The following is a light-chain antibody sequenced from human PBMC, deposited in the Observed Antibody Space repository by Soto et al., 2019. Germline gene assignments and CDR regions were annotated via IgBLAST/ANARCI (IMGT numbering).Light chain of an antibody. CDR3: SSFASSNTWV. Sequence: QSALTQPHSAPGSPGQSVTISCTGTSSDVGAYNDVSWYQQHAGKAPKLVIYEVTKRPSGVPDRFSGSKSANTASLTVAGLQAEDEADYYCSSFASSNTWVFGGGTKLTVL. CDR1: SSDVGAYND. V-gene: IGLV2-8*01. CDR2: EVT. J-gene: IGLJ3*02.